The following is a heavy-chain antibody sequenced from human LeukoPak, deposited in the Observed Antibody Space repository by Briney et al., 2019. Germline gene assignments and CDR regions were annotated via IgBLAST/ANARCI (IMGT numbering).Heavy chain of an antibody. Sequence: GGSLRLSCAASGFTFSNAWMSWVRQAPGKGLEWVANIKQDGSEKYYVDSVKGRFTISRDNAKNSLYLQMNSLRAEDTAVYYCARASSGYFDYWGQGTLVSVSS. V-gene: IGHV3-7*01. CDR1: GFTFSNAW. CDR2: IKQDGSEK. J-gene: IGHJ4*02. CDR3: ARASSGYFDY. D-gene: IGHD3-22*01.